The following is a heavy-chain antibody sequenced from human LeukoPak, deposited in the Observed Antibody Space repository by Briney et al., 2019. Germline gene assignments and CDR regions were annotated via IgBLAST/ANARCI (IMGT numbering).Heavy chain of an antibody. Sequence: ASVKVSCKASGYTFTSYGISWVREAPGQGLEWMGWISAYNGYKNYAQKFQGRVTMTTDTSTSTAYMDLRSLRSDDTAVYYCARGQGSHGQQLGDYWGQGTLVTVST. V-gene: IGHV1-18*01. D-gene: IGHD6-13*01. CDR2: ISAYNGYK. CDR3: ARGQGSHGQQLGDY. J-gene: IGHJ4*02. CDR1: GYTFTSYG.